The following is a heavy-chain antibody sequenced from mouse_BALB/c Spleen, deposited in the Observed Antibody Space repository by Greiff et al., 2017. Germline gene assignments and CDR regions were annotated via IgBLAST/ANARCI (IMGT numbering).Heavy chain of an antibody. J-gene: IGHJ4*01. Sequence: VKLMESGAELARPGASVKLSCKASGYTFTSYWMQWVKQRPGQGLEWIGAIYPGDGDTRYTQKFKGKATLTADKSSSTAYMQLSSLASEDSAVYYCASDDYYAMDYWVKEPQSPSPQ. CDR2: IYPGDGDT. V-gene: IGHV1-87*01. CDR3: ASDDYYAMDY. CDR1: GYTFTSYW.